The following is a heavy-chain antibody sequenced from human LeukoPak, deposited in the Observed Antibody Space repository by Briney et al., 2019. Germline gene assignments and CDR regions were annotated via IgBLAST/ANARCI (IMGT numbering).Heavy chain of an antibody. D-gene: IGHD3-10*01. Sequence: GGSLRLSCSASGLTVTNAWMNWVRQAPGKGLEWVANIKLDGSEKYYVDSVKGRFTISRDNAKNSLYLQMSSLRAEDTAVYYCAREWLMVRGVRDCWGQGTLVTVSS. V-gene: IGHV3-7*03. CDR3: AREWLMVRGVRDC. CDR1: GLTVTNAW. CDR2: IKLDGSEK. J-gene: IGHJ4*02.